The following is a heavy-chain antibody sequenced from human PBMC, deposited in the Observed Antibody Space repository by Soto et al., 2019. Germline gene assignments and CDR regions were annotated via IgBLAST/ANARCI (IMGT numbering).Heavy chain of an antibody. CDR1: GGSISSGGYY. J-gene: IGHJ5*02. Sequence: SETLSLTCTVSGGSISSGGYYWSWIRQHPGKGLEWIGYIYYSGSTYYNPSLKSRVTISVDTSKNQFSLKLSSVTAADTAVYYCARELKGYYDSSGYYYVGWFDPWGQGTLVTVS. CDR3: ARELKGYYDSSGYYYVGWFDP. CDR2: IYYSGST. D-gene: IGHD3-22*01. V-gene: IGHV4-31*03.